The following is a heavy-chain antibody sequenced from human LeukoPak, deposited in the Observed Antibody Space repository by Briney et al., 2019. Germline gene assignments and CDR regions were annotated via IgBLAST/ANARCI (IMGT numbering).Heavy chain of an antibody. CDR2: ISSSGSTI. CDR3: ARNGDGGVFDY. V-gene: IGHV3-48*03. D-gene: IGHD4-23*01. Sequence: GGSLRLSCAASGFTFSSYEMNWVRQAPGKGLEWVSYISSSGSTIYYADSVKGRFTISRDNSKNTLYLQMNSLRAEDTAVYYCARNGDGGVFDYWGQGTLVTVSS. CDR1: GFTFSSYE. J-gene: IGHJ4*02.